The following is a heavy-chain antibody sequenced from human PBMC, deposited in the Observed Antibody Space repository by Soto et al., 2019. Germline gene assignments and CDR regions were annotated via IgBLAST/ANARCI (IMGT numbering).Heavy chain of an antibody. CDR3: ARVKRGMYSSGWYEDY. D-gene: IGHD6-19*01. CDR1: GGSISSYY. Sequence: QVQLQESGPGLVKPSETLSLTCTVSGGSISSYYWSWIRQPAGKGLEWIGRIYTSGSTNYNPSLKSRVTMSVDTSKNQFSLQLSSVTAADTAVYYCARVKRGMYSSGWYEDYWGQVTLVTVSS. CDR2: IYTSGST. V-gene: IGHV4-4*07. J-gene: IGHJ4*02.